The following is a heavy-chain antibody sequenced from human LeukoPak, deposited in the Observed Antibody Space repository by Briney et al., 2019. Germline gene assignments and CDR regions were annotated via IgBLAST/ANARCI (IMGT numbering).Heavy chain of an antibody. J-gene: IGHJ5*02. CDR1: GFSFSNYG. D-gene: IGHD2-15*01. CDR3: AKDPPYCSGGSCPNWFDP. Sequence: GGTLRLSCAASGFSFSNYGMNWVRQAPGKGLEWVSGIIGSGGTTYYADSVKGRFTISRDNSKNTLYLQMNSLRAEDTAVYYCAKDPPYCSGGSCPNWFDPWGQGTLVTVSS. CDR2: IIGSGGTT. V-gene: IGHV3-23*01.